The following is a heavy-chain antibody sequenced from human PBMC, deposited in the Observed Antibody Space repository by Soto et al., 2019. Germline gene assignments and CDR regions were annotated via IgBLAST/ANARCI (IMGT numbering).Heavy chain of an antibody. CDR1: GFTFSSYW. J-gene: IGHJ3*02. V-gene: IGHV3-7*01. CDR3: ARAPRDIVVVVAATPVDPFAI. Sequence: GGSLRLSCAASGFTFSSYWMSWVRQAPGKGLEWVANIKQDGSEKYYVDSVKGRFTISRDNAKNSLYLQMNSLRAEDTAVYYCARAPRDIVVVVAATPVDPFAIWGQGTMVTVSS. D-gene: IGHD2-15*01. CDR2: IKQDGSEK.